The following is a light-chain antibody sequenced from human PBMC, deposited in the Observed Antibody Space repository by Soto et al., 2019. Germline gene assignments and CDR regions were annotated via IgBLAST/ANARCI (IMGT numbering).Light chain of an antibody. CDR3: QQYYSTPPMYT. J-gene: IGKJ2*01. V-gene: IGKV4-1*01. CDR2: WAS. CDR1: QSVLYSSNNKNY. Sequence: DIVMTQSPDSLAVSLGERATINCKSSQSVLYSSNNKNYLAWYQQKPGQPPKLLIYWASTRESGVPDRFSGSGSGSDFTLTISSLQPDDVAVYYCQQYYSTPPMYTFGQGTKLEIK.